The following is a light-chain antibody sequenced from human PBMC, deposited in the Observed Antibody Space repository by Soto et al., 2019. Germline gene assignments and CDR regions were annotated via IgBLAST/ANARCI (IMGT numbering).Light chain of an antibody. CDR3: QQRSNWPVT. CDR2: DAS. V-gene: IGKV3-11*01. Sequence: EIVLTQSPATLSLSPGERATLSCRASQSVSSYLAWYQQKPGQAPRLLIYDASNRATGIPARFSGSVSGTDIALSISSLEPADFAVYYCQQRSNWPVTFGQGTKLEI. J-gene: IGKJ2*01. CDR1: QSVSSY.